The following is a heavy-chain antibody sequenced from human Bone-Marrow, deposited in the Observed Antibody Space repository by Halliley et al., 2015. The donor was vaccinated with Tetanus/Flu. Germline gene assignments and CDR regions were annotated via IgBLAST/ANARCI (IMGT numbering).Heavy chain of an antibody. V-gene: IGHV1-24*01. CDR3: ATVKRSGSYYFLSLYYFDS. D-gene: IGHD1-26*01. J-gene: IGHJ4*02. Sequence: FDPEEGETKYAQRLQGRVTMTDDTSTGTAYMELSSLTSEDTAVYYCATVKRSGSYYFLSLYYFDSWGQGTLVTVSS. CDR2: FDPEEGET.